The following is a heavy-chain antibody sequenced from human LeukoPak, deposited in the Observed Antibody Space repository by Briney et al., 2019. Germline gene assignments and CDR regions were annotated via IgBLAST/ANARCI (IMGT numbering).Heavy chain of an antibody. CDR1: GGSIISYY. D-gene: IGHD1-14*01. CDR3: ARDLKNPGWFDP. CDR2: IYYSGST. Sequence: TSETLSLTCTVSGGSIISYYWSWIRQPPGKGLEWIGYIYYSGSTNYNPSLKSRVTISVDTSKNQFSLKLSSVTAADTAVYYCARDLKNPGWFDPWGQGTLVTVSS. J-gene: IGHJ5*02. V-gene: IGHV4-59*01.